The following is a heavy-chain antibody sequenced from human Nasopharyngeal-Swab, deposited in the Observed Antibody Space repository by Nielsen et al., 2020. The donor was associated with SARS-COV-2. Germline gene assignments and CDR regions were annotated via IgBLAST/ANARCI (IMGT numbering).Heavy chain of an antibody. CDR3: ARGRYDSSPGDY. D-gene: IGHD3-22*01. J-gene: IGHJ4*02. CDR2: ISYDGSNK. V-gene: IGHV3-30*04. Sequence: GGSLRLSCAASGFTFSSYAMHWVRQAPGKGLEWVAVISYDGSNKYYADSVKGRFTISRDNSKNTLYLQMNSLRAEDTAVYYCARGRYDSSPGDYWGQGTLVTVSS. CDR1: GFTFSSYA.